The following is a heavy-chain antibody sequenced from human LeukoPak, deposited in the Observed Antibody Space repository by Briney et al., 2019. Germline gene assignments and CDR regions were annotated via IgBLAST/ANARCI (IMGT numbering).Heavy chain of an antibody. CDR3: ARENRGWYQNGMDV. J-gene: IGHJ6*02. V-gene: IGHV3-53*01. CDR2: IYSGGST. Sequence: GGSLRLSCAASGFTVSSNYMSWVRQAPGKGLEWVSVIYSGGSTYYADSVKGRFTISRDNSKNTLYLQMNSLRAEDTAVYYYARENRGWYQNGMDVWGQGTTVTVSS. CDR1: GFTVSSNY. D-gene: IGHD6-19*01.